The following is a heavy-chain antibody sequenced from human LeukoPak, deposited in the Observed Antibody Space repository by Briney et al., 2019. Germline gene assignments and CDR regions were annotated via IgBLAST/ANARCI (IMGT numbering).Heavy chain of an antibody. J-gene: IGHJ4*02. D-gene: IGHD3-16*01. CDR2: ISPRGDIT. V-gene: IGHV3-23*01. CDR3: ARDPLGE. Sequence: PGGSLRLSCAASGFTFSNHGMNWVRQASGKGLEWVSGISPRGDITYYADSVKGRFTISRDNSKNMLYLELISLRAEDTAVYYCARDPLGEWGQGTLVTVSS. CDR1: GFTFSNHG.